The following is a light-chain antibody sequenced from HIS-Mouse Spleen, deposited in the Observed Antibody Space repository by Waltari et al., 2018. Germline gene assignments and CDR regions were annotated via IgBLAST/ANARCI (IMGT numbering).Light chain of an antibody. V-gene: IGKV3-20*01. CDR1: QSVSSSY. CDR2: GAS. Sequence: EIVLTHSPGTLSWSPGETATLTCRASQSVSSSYLAWYQQKPGQAPRLLIYGASSRATGIPDRFSGSGSGTDFTLTISRLEPEDFAVYYCQQYGSSPPWTFGQGTKVEIK. CDR3: QQYGSSPPWT. J-gene: IGKJ1*01.